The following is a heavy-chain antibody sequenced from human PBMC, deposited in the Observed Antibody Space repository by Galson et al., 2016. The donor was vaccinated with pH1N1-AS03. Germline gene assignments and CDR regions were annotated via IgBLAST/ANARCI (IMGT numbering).Heavy chain of an antibody. J-gene: IGHJ4*02. V-gene: IGHV3-23*01. CDR3: AKDVLSWAFDH. CDR2: IDGGRENT. Sequence: LRLSCAASGFAVRANAMSWVRQAPGKGLEWVSAIDGGRENTHHADSVKGRFTISRDNSKNTLYLQMNSLRPEDTAVYYCAKDVLSWAFDHWGQGARVTVSS. CDR1: GFAVRANA. D-gene: IGHD1-26*01.